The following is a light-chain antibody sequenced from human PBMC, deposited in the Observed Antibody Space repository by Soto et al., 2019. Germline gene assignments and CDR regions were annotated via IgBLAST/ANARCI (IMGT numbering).Light chain of an antibody. CDR2: GAS. V-gene: IGKV3-15*01. J-gene: IGKJ4*01. Sequence: IVMPQSPATLSVSPGERATLSCRASRYIRSSVARYQQKPGQAPRLLIYGASTRATGVPARFSGGGSGTEFTLTISSLQSDHFAVYYCQQYNSWPLTFGGGTKVDIK. CDR3: QQYNSWPLT. CDR1: RYIRSS.